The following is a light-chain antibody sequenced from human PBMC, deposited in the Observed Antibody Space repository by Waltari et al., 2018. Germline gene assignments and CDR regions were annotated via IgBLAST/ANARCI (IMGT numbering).Light chain of an antibody. CDR1: QSISNW. Sequence: DIQMTQSPSTLSASVGDRVTITCRASQSISNWLAWYQQKPGKAPKVLIYKSFTLQSGVPSRFSGSGPETEFSLTISSLQPDDFATYYCQQYNSWPYTFGQGTTLEI. V-gene: IGKV1-5*03. CDR3: QQYNSWPYT. CDR2: KSF. J-gene: IGKJ2*01.